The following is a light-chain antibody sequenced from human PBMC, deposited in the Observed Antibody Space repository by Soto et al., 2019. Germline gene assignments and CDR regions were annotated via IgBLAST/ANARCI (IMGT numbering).Light chain of an antibody. Sequence: DIEMTQSPASLSASVGDRVIITCRASQGISNYLAWYQQKPGKVPKLLIYAASTLQSGVPSRFSGSGSGTDFTLTISGLQPEDVATYYCQKYNSAPLTVGGGTKVDIK. J-gene: IGKJ4*01. CDR3: QKYNSAPLT. V-gene: IGKV1-27*01. CDR1: QGISNY. CDR2: AAS.